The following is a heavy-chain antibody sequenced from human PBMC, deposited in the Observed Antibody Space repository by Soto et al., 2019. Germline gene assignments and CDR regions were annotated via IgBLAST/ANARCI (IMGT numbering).Heavy chain of an antibody. D-gene: IGHD3-16*01. CDR2: IIPMVGTP. V-gene: IGHV1-69*08. Sequence: QAQLVQSGAEVKRPGSSVKVSCKASGDTFSSYSISWVRQAPGQGLEWMGRIIPMVGTPNYAQKFQGRVTFSADKSTSTAYMVLNSLISDHTAVYYCATDGGSTSSSAYNYFMDVWGKGTPVTVSS. CDR1: GDTFSSYS. CDR3: ATDGGSTSSSAYNYFMDV. J-gene: IGHJ6*03.